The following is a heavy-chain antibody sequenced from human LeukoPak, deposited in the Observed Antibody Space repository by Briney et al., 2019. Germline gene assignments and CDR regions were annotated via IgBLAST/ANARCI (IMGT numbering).Heavy chain of an antibody. CDR3: ARGPARHSPYYFDS. CDR1: GFTFSSHV. Sequence: GGSLRLSCVASGFTFSSHVMFWVRQAPGKGLEWVAVISFDGTNKYYPDSVMGRFTISRGNSKNTLYLQMNSLRDDDTAVYYCARGPARHSPYYFDSWGQGTLVTVSS. CDR2: ISFDGTNK. J-gene: IGHJ4*02. V-gene: IGHV3-30-3*01.